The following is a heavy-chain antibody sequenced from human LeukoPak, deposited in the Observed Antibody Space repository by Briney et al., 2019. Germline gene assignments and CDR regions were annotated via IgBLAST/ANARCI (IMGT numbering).Heavy chain of an antibody. J-gene: IGHJ6*03. V-gene: IGHV5-51*01. CDR2: IYPGDSDT. Sequence: GESLKNSCKGSGYSFTSYWIGWVRQMPGKGLEWMGIIYPGDSDTRYSPSFQGQVTISADKSISTAYLQWSSLKASDTAMYYCARRSTAARPGDYYYYYMDVWGKGTTVTVSS. CDR1: GYSFTSYW. CDR3: ARRSTAARPGDYYYYYMDV. D-gene: IGHD6-6*01.